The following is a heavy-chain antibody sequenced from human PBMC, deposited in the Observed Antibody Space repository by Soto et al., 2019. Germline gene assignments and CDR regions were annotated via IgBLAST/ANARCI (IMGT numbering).Heavy chain of an antibody. CDR2: IYYSGST. J-gene: IGHJ4*02. D-gene: IGHD3-22*01. CDR1: GGSISSYY. V-gene: IGHV4-59*01. Sequence: PSETLSLTCTVSGGSISSYYWSWIRQPPGKGLEWIGYIYYSGSTNYNPSLKSRVTISVDTSKNQFSLKLSSVTAADTAVYYCAREYYDSSRYYYPAFDYWGQGTLVTVSS. CDR3: AREYYDSSRYYYPAFDY.